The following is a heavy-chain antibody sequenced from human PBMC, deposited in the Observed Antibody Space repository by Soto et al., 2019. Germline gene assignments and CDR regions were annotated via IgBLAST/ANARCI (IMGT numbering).Heavy chain of an antibody. CDR1: GGSTSSSSYY. V-gene: IGHV4-39*01. CDR3: GRPCYSDTTAYFRPADCFDI. CDR2: IYYSGST. Sequence: SETLSLTCTISGGSTSSSSYYWGWIRQPPGKGLEWIGSIYYSGSTYYSPSLKSRVTISVDTSKNQFSLRLTSVTAADTAVYYCGRPCYSDTTAYFRPADCFDISGQGTMLTVSS. J-gene: IGHJ3*02. D-gene: IGHD3-22*01.